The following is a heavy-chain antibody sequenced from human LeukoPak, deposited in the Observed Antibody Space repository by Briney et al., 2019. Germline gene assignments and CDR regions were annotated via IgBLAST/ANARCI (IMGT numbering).Heavy chain of an antibody. CDR3: ASGFWSGYSAGGYFDY. D-gene: IGHD3-3*01. J-gene: IGHJ4*03. V-gene: IGHV1-8*01. CDR2: MNPNSGNT. CDR1: GYTFTSYD. Sequence: ASVKVSCKASGYTFTSYDINWVRQATGQGLEWMGWMNPNSGNTGYAQKFQGRVTMTRNTSISTAYMELSSLRSEDTAVYYCASGFWSGYSAGGYFDYWGQGTLVTVSS.